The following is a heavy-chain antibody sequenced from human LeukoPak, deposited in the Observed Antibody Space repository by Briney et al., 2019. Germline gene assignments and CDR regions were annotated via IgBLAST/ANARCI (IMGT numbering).Heavy chain of an antibody. CDR1: GYSFTSYW. CDR3: ARHTKIAAAWSPVDY. V-gene: IGHV5-51*01. J-gene: IGHJ4*02. D-gene: IGHD6-13*01. Sequence: PGESLKISCQGSGYSFTSYWIGWVRQMPGKGLEWMGIIYPGDSDTRYSPSFQGQVTISADKSISTAYLQWSSLKASDTAMYYCARHTKIAAAWSPVDYWGQGTLVTVSS. CDR2: IYPGDSDT.